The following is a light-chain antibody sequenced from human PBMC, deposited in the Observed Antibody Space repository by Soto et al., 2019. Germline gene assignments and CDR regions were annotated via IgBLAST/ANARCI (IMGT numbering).Light chain of an antibody. J-gene: IGKJ1*01. CDR3: HQSAGSLTWT. V-gene: IGKV1-39*01. CDR1: QTIRYS. Sequence: DIQMTQSPSSLSASVGDRVTITCRASQTIRYSLNWYQQKPGKAPKVLIYDASTLQSGVPPRFSGSGSGTDFALTTSSLQPEDCATYYCHQSAGSLTWTFGQGTRVEAK. CDR2: DAS.